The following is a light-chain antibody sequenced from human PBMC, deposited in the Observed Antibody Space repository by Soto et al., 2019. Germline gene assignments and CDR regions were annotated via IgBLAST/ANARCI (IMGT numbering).Light chain of an antibody. CDR1: QSARSNY. J-gene: IGKJ1*01. Sequence: EIVLTQSPGTLSLSPGERATLSCRASQSARSNYLAWYQQKPGQAPRLLIYGASTRATGIPDTFSGSGSGTDFTLTISRLEPEDSAVYYCQQYGSSPTFGQGTKVEIK. CDR3: QQYGSSPT. V-gene: IGKV3-20*01. CDR2: GAS.